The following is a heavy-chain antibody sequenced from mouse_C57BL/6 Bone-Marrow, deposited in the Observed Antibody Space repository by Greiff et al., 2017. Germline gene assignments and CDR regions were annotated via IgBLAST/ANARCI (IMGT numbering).Heavy chain of an antibody. V-gene: IGHV1-81*01. CDR1: GYTFTSYG. D-gene: IGHD6-5*01. CDR3: ERQRLCRSGYALDY. Sequence: QVQLQQSGAELARPGASVKLSCKASGYTFTSYGISWVQQRTGQGLEWIGEIYPRSGNTYYNEKFKGKATLTADKSSSTAYMALRSLTSEDSAVYFCERQRLCRSGYALDYWGQGTSVTVSS. J-gene: IGHJ4*01. CDR2: IYPRSGNT.